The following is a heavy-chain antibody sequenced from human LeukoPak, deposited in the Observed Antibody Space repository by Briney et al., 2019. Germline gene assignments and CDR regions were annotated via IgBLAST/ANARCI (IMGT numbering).Heavy chain of an antibody. Sequence: ASLKVSCKASGYTFTSYYMHWVRQAPGQGLEWMGIINPSGGSTSYAQKFQGRVTMTRDTSTSRVYMELSSLRSEDTAVYYCAREYEPLFDYWGQGTLVTVSS. CDR3: AREYEPLFDY. CDR1: GYTFTSYY. J-gene: IGHJ4*02. D-gene: IGHD3-16*01. CDR2: INPSGGST. V-gene: IGHV1-46*01.